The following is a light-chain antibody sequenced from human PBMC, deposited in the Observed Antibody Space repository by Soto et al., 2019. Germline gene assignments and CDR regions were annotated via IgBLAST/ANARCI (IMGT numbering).Light chain of an antibody. V-gene: IGKV3-15*01. Sequence: DIVMTQSPATLSVSPGERATLSSRARQSVASNLAWYQQRPGQAPRLLIYGASTRATGVPARFSGSGSGTEFTLTISSLQSEDFAIYYCHNYNNWHHTFGGGTKVEIK. CDR1: QSVASN. J-gene: IGKJ4*01. CDR3: HNYNNWHHT. CDR2: GAS.